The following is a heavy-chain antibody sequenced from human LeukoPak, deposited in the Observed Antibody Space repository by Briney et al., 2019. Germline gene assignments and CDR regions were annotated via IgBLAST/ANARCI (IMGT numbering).Heavy chain of an antibody. CDR3: AKDQGGGYCSSTSCYMDWFDP. V-gene: IGHV3-30*18. CDR2: ISYDGSNK. Sequence: GGALRLSCAASGFTFSSYGMHWGRQAPGKGLEWVAVISYDGSNKYYADSVKGRFTISRDNSKNTLYLQMNSLRAEDTAVYYCAKDQGGGYCSSTSCYMDWFDPWGQGTLVTVSS. J-gene: IGHJ5*02. D-gene: IGHD2-2*02. CDR1: GFTFSSYG.